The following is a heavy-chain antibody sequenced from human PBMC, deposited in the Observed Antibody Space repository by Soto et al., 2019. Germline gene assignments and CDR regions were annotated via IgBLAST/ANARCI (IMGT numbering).Heavy chain of an antibody. CDR2: LYSVGNK. CDR1: GLIVSLNY. Sequence: GGSLRLSCGASGLIVSLNYVTWVLQAPGKGLEWVSVLYSVGNKYYSDSVKGRFTISRGISENTVYLQMNSLRVEDTAVYYCASYDGSGYYYGYWGQGTLVTVSS. CDR3: ASYDGSGYYYGY. D-gene: IGHD3-22*01. J-gene: IGHJ4*02. V-gene: IGHV3-53*01.